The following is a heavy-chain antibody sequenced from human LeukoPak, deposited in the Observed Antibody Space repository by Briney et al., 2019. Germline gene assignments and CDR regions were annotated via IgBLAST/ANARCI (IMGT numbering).Heavy chain of an antibody. CDR3: ARAQIFGAPGNFDY. D-gene: IGHD3-3*01. V-gene: IGHV3-11*04. CDR1: GFTFSDYY. J-gene: IGHJ4*02. Sequence: GGSLRLSCAASGFTFSDYYMSWIRQAPGKGLEWVSYISSSGSTIYYADSVKGRFTISKDNAKNSLYLQMNSLRAEDTAVYYCARAQIFGAPGNFDYWGQGTLVTVSS. CDR2: ISSSGSTI.